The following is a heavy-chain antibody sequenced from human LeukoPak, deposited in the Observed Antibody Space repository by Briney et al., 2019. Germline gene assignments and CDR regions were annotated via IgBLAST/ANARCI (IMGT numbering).Heavy chain of an antibody. Sequence: SETLSLTCAVYGGSFSGYYWSWIRQPPGKGLEWIGSIYYSGSTYYNPSLKSRVTISVDTSKNQFSLKLSSVTAADTAVYYCARSDGDYSDYWGQGTLVTVSS. CDR3: ARSDGDYSDY. D-gene: IGHD4-17*01. V-gene: IGHV4-34*01. CDR1: GGSFSGYY. J-gene: IGHJ4*02. CDR2: IYYSGST.